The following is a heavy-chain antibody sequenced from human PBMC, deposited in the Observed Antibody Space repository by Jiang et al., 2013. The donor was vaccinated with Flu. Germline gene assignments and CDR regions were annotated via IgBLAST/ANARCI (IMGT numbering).Heavy chain of an antibody. CDR3: ARDRFDYYGSGSYYPPVGY. J-gene: IGHJ4*02. D-gene: IGHD3-10*01. V-gene: IGHV1-69*04. Sequence: GAEVKKPGSSVKVSCKASGGTFSSYTISWVRQAPGQGLEWMGRIIPILGIANYAQKFQGRVTITADKSTSTAYMELSSLRSEDTAVYYCARDRFDYYGSGSYYPPVGYWGQGTLVTVSS. CDR2: IIPILGIA. CDR1: GGTFSSYT.